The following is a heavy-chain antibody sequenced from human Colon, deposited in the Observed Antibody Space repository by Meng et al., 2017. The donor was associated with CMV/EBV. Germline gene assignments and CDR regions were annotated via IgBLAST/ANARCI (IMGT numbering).Heavy chain of an antibody. CDR1: GGSISSYC. D-gene: IGHD6-13*01. J-gene: IGHJ1*01. CDR3: ALRGSAAGTFQH. Sequence: LRESCPGLVKPSATLSSTCTVSGGSISSYCWSWIRQPPGKGLEWIGYMCYRGDTNYNPSLRSRVTISGDTSKNQFSLKLNSVTAADTAVYYCALRGSAAGTFQHWGQGTLVTVSS. V-gene: IGHV4-59*01. CDR2: MCYRGDT.